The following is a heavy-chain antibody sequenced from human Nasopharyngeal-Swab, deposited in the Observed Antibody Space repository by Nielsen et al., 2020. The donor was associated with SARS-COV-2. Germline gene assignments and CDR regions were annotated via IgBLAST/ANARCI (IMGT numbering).Heavy chain of an antibody. CDR3: ARGIAVAGFGSYYYYYYMDV. CDR1: GGTFSSYA. D-gene: IGHD6-19*01. V-gene: IGHV1-69*10. Sequence: SVKVSCKASGGTFSSYANSWVRQAPGQGLEWMGGIIPILGIANYAQKFQGRVTITADKSTSTAYMELSSLRSEDTAVYYCARGIAVAGFGSYYYYYYMDVWGKGTTVTVSS. CDR2: IIPILGIA. J-gene: IGHJ6*03.